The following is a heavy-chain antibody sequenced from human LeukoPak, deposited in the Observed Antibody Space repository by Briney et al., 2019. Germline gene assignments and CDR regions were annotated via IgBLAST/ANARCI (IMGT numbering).Heavy chain of an antibody. CDR2: ISACNGNT. D-gene: IGHD3-22*01. CDR1: GYTFTSYG. V-gene: IGHV1-18*01. Sequence: ASVKVSCKASGYTFTSYGISWVRQAPGQGLEWMGWISACNGNTNYAQKLQGRVTMTTDTSTSTAYMELRSLRFDDTAVYYCARLPTYYFDSSSYYHNRAFDIWGQGTMVTVSS. CDR3: ARLPTYYFDSSSYYHNRAFDI. J-gene: IGHJ3*02.